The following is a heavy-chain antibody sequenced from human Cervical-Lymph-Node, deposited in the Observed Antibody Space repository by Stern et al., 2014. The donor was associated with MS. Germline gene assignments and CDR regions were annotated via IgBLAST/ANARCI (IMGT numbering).Heavy chain of an antibody. Sequence: QLQLQESGPGLVKPSETLSLTCTVSGGSISDNYWSWVRQPPGEGLEWLCYVFHSGLTYYNPSLKSRLTMSVGTSKNQFSLTLSSVTDADSAVYYCARDRGTGSYGAPFDYWGQGTVVTVSS. J-gene: IGHJ4*02. CDR2: VFHSGLT. V-gene: IGHV4-59*01. D-gene: IGHD5-18*01. CDR3: ARDRGTGSYGAPFDY. CDR1: GGSISDNY.